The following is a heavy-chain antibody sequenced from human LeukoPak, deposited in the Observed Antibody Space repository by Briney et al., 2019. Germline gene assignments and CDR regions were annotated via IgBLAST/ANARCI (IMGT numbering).Heavy chain of an antibody. Sequence: GGSLRLSCAASGFTFSNYWMGWVRQAPGKGLEWVANIKQDGSEKYYVDSVKGRFTISRDNAKNSLYLQMNSLRAEDTAVYYCARDPTGMEYCDYWGQGTLVTVSS. CDR3: ARDPTGMEYCDY. D-gene: IGHD6-13*01. CDR1: GFTFSNYW. CDR2: IKQDGSEK. V-gene: IGHV3-7*05. J-gene: IGHJ4*02.